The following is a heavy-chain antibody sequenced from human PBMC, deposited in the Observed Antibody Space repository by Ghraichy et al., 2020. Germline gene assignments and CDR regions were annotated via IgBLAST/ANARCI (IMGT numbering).Heavy chain of an antibody. CDR2: ISSTSSYT. Sequence: GESLNISCAASGFTFTDYYMNWIRQAPGRGLEWVLYISSTSSYTHYADSVKGRFTISRDNAKNSLYLQMNSLRAEDTAVYYCAAGENSPYYFDYWGQGTLVTVSS. CDR3: AAGENSPYYFDY. J-gene: IGHJ4*02. CDR1: GFTFTDYY. D-gene: IGHD4-23*01. V-gene: IGHV3-11*06.